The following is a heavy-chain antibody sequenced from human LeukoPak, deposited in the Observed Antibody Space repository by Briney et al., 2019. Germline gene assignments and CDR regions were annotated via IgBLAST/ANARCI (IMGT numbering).Heavy chain of an antibody. D-gene: IGHD6-19*01. V-gene: IGHV1-18*01. Sequence: ASVKVSCKASGYTFTSYGISWVRQAPGQGLEWMGWISAYNGNTNYTQKLQGRVTMTTDTSTSTAYMELRSLRSDDTAVYYCARESSGWYRFDYWGQGTLVTVSS. CDR2: ISAYNGNT. CDR3: ARESSGWYRFDY. CDR1: GYTFTSYG. J-gene: IGHJ4*02.